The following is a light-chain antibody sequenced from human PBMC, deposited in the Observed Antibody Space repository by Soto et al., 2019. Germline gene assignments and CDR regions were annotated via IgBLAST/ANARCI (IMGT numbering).Light chain of an antibody. CDR3: QQYSTYPLT. V-gene: IGKV1-5*01. CDR2: DAS. J-gene: IGKJ4*01. Sequence: DIQMTQSPSTLSASIGDRVTITCRASQSITTFLAWYQQKPGKAPQILIYDASKLEPGVPSRLSGGGSGTEFHLTNSSPQPDEFSTYYCQQYSTYPLTFGGGTRVEIK. CDR1: QSITTF.